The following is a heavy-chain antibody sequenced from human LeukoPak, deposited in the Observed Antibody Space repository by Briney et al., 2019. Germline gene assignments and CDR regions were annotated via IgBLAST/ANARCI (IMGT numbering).Heavy chain of an antibody. CDR1: GGSISCSSYY. V-gene: IGHV4-39*07. Sequence: SETLSLTCTVSGGSISCSSYYWNWIRQAPGKGLEWIGEINHNGSTSSNPSLKSRVTISVDTSRSRFSLKLNSATAADTAVYYCARGFLGLNGGVWGQGTRSPSPQ. CDR2: INHNGST. J-gene: IGHJ3*01. D-gene: IGHD1-26*01. CDR3: ARGFLGLNGGV.